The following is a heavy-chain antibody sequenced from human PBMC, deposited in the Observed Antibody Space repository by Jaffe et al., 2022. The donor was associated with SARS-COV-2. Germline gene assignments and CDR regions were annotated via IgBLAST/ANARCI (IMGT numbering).Heavy chain of an antibody. J-gene: IGHJ5*02. CDR2: IYYSGST. V-gene: IGHV4-31*03. D-gene: IGHD6-13*01. CDR3: ARDVGQQLVHWFDP. CDR1: GGSISSGGYY. Sequence: QVQLQESGPGLVKPSQTLSLTCTVSGGSISSGGYYWSWIRQHPGKGLEWIGYIYYSGSTYYNPSLKSRVTISVDTSKNQFSLKLSSVTAADTAVYYCARDVGQQLVHWFDPWGQGTLVTVSS.